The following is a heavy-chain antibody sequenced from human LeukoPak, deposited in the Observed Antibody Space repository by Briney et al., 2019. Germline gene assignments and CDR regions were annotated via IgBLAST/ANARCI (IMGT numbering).Heavy chain of an antibody. J-gene: IGHJ6*02. CDR2: ISAYNGNT. Sequence: VASVKVSCKASGYTFTSYGISWVRQAPGQGLEWMGWISAYNGNTNYAQKLQGRVTMTTDTSTSTAYMELRSLRSDDTAVYYCARDPPGAAAYYYYGMDVWGQGTTVTVSS. D-gene: IGHD6-13*01. V-gene: IGHV1-18*01. CDR3: ARDPPGAAAYYYYGMDV. CDR1: GYTFTSYG.